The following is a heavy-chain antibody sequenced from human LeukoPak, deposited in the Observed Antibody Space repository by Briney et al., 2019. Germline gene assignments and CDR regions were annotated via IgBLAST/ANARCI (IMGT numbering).Heavy chain of an antibody. CDR3: AREYAYCGGDCYFYFDY. D-gene: IGHD2-21*02. CDR2: IYYSGST. Sequence: PSETLSLTCTVSGGSISSYYWSWIRQPPGKGLEWIGYIYYSGSTNYNPSLKSRVTISVDTSKNQFSLKLSSVTAADTDVYYCAREYAYCGGDCYFYFDYWGQGTLVTVSS. CDR1: GGSISSYY. J-gene: IGHJ4*02. V-gene: IGHV4-59*01.